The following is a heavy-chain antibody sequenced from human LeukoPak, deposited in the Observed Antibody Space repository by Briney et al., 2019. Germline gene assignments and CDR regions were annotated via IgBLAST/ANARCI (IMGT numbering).Heavy chain of an antibody. D-gene: IGHD2-15*01. CDR3: ARVGNGRSWDY. CDR2: ISLGNSTM. V-gene: IGHV3-48*02. CDR1: GFTFSTYN. Sequence: PGGSLRLSCAASGFTFSTYNMDWVRQAPGKGLEWISYISLGNSTMFYADSVKGRFTISRDNAKNSLYLQMNSLRDDDTAVYYCARVGNGRSWDYWGQGTLVSVSS. J-gene: IGHJ4*02.